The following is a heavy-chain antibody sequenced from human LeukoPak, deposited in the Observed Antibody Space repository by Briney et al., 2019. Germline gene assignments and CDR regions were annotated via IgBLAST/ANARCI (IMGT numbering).Heavy chain of an antibody. CDR3: ARGETYYDFWSGYLGFNP. CDR1: GGSFSGYY. V-gene: IGHV4-34*01. J-gene: IGHJ5*02. D-gene: IGHD3-3*01. Sequence: SETLSLTCAVYGGSFSGYYWSWIRQPPGKGLEWIGEINHSGSTNYNPSLKSRVTISVDTSKNQFSLKLSSVTAADTAVYYCARGETYYDFWSGYLGFNPWGQGTLVTVSS. CDR2: INHSGST.